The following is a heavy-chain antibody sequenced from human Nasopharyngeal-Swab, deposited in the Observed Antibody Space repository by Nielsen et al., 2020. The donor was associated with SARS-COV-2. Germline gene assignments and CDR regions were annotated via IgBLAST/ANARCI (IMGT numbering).Heavy chain of an antibody. D-gene: IGHD1-26*01. CDR1: GFTVSSNY. CDR2: IYSGGST. Sequence: GESLKISCAASGFTVSSNYMSWVRQAPGKGLEWVSVIYSGGSTYYADSVKGRFTISRHNSKNTLYLQMNSLRAEDTAVYYCAKEGYSGSYPAYYFDYWGQGTLVTVSS. CDR3: AKEGYSGSYPAYYFDY. V-gene: IGHV3-53*01. J-gene: IGHJ4*02.